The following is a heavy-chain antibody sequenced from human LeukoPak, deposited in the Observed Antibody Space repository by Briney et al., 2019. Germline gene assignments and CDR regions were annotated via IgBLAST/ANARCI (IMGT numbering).Heavy chain of an antibody. V-gene: IGHV3-53*01. J-gene: IGHJ3*02. CDR2: IYSGGST. Sequence: GGSLRLSCAASGFTFSSYAMSWVRQAPGKGLEWVSVIYSGGSTYYADSVKGRFTISRDNSKNTLYLQMNSLRAEDTAVYYCAREGYCSSTSCQRYGDAFDIWGQGTMVTVSS. CDR1: GFTFSSYA. D-gene: IGHD2-2*01. CDR3: AREGYCSSTSCQRYGDAFDI.